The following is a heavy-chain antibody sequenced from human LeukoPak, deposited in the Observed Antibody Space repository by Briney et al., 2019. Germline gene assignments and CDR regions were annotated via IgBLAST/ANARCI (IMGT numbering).Heavy chain of an antibody. D-gene: IGHD1-26*01. J-gene: IGHJ6*02. CDR1: GFTFSSYC. CDR3: ARDAGLVGANRDYYGLDV. Sequence: PGGPLRLSCVASGFTFSSYCLNWVRQAPGKGLEWVASIKRDGNEQYYVDSVKGRFTISRDNAKNSLYLQMNSLRAEDTAVYYCARDAGLVGANRDYYGLDVWGQGTTVTVSS. V-gene: IGHV3-7*01. CDR2: IKRDGNEQ.